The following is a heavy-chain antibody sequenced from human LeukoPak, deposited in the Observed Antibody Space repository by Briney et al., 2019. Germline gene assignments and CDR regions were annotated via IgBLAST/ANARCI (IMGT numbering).Heavy chain of an antibody. CDR1: GGSFSGYY. V-gene: IGHV4-34*01. J-gene: IGHJ5*02. CDR3: ARRRDIVVVVAAKTGNWFDP. CDR2: INHSGST. Sequence: SETLSLTCAVYGGSFSGYYWSWIRQPPGKGLEWIGEINHSGSTNYNPSLKSRVTISVDTSKNQFSLKLSSVTAADTAVYYCARRRDIVVVVAAKTGNWFDPWGQGTLVTVSS. D-gene: IGHD2-15*01.